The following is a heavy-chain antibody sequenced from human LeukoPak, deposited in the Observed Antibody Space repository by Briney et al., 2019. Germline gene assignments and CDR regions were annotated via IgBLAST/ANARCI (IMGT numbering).Heavy chain of an antibody. V-gene: IGHV4-39*01. D-gene: IGHD6-13*01. CDR1: GGSISSSSYY. J-gene: IGHJ4*02. CDR3: ASTIAAAGGGNY. Sequence: SETLSLTCTVSGGSISSSSYYWGWIRQPPGKGLEWIGSIYYSGSTYYNPSLKSRVTISVDTSKNQFSLKLSSVTAADTAVYYCASTIAAAGGGNYWGQGTQVTVSS. CDR2: IYYSGST.